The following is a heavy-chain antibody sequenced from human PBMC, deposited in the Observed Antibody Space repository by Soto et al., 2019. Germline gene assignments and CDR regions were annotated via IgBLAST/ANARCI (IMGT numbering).Heavy chain of an antibody. CDR1: GYSFTSYW. Sequence: GESLKIYCKSSGYSFTSYWNNWVRQMPGKGLEWMGRIDPSDSYTNYSPSFQGHVTISADKSISTAYLQWSSLKASDTAMYYCATVGYSSSWHFDYWGQGTLVTVSS. D-gene: IGHD6-13*01. V-gene: IGHV5-10-1*01. CDR2: IDPSDSYT. J-gene: IGHJ4*02. CDR3: ATVGYSSSWHFDY.